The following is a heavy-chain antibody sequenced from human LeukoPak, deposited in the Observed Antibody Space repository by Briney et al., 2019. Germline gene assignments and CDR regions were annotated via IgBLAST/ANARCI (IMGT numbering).Heavy chain of an antibody. Sequence: GSLRLSCAASGFTVSSNYMSWVRQAPGKGLEWVSVIYSGGSTYYADSVKGRFTISRDNSKNTLYLQMNSLRAEDTAVYYCAKDLERHIVVVTASAVDYWDQGTLVTVSS. J-gene: IGHJ4*02. D-gene: IGHD2-21*02. CDR2: IYSGGST. V-gene: IGHV3-53*01. CDR1: GFTVSSNY. CDR3: AKDLERHIVVVTASAVDY.